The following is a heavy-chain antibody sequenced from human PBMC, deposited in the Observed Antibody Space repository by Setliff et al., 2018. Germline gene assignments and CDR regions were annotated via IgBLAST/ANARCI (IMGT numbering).Heavy chain of an antibody. V-gene: IGHV4-39*01. J-gene: IGHJ5*02. D-gene: IGHD5-18*01. CDR3: ASNRAAMALDDP. Sequence: PSETLSLTCIVTGDSVTSDSYYWGWVRQPPGKGLEWVGSVSYSGSPYHNPSLKSRVSLSLDTSENQFSLTLTSVTAADAAVYYCASNRAAMALDDPWGQGKLVTVSS. CDR2: VSYSGSP. CDR1: GDSVTSDSYY.